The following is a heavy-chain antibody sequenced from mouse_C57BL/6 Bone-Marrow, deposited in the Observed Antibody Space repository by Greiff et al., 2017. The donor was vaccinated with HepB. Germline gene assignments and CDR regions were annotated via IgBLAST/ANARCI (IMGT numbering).Heavy chain of an antibody. CDR1: GYTFTDYY. J-gene: IGHJ4*01. D-gene: IGHD1-1*01. CDR2: INPNNGGT. V-gene: IGHV1-26*01. Sequence: EVQLQQSGPELVKPGASVKISCKASGYTFTDYYMNWVKQSHGKSLEWIGDINPNNGGTSYNQKFKGKATLTVDKSSSTAYMELRSLTSEDSAVYYCARGAYYGSSYGAMDYWGQGTSVTVSS. CDR3: ARGAYYGSSYGAMDY.